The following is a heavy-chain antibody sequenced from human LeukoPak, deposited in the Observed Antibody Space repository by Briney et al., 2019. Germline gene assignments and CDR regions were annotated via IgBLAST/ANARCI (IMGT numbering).Heavy chain of an antibody. CDR1: GYTFTGYY. CDR2: INPNSGGT. J-gene: IGHJ6*02. CDR3: AREDIVVVPAAIGGMDV. Sequence: ASVMVSCKASGYTFTGYYMHWVRQAPGQGLEWMGWINPNSGGTNYAQKFQGWVTMTRDMSISTAYMELSRLRSDDTAVYYCAREDIVVVPAAIGGMDVWGQGTTVTVSS. D-gene: IGHD2-2*02. V-gene: IGHV1-2*04.